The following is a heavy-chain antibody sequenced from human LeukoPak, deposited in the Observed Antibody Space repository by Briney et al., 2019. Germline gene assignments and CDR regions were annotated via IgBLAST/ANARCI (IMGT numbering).Heavy chain of an antibody. CDR3: ARLQDSTTWNSNEAFDF. CDR2: LHYTGST. J-gene: IGHJ3*01. V-gene: IGHV4-59*01. CDR1: GDSITSYY. D-gene: IGHD6-13*01. Sequence: PSETLSLTCAVSGDSITSYYWSWIRQPPGKGLEWIGYLHYTGSTDYNPSLKRRVTISQATFEKQVTLKLRSVTAADTAIYYCARLQDSTTWNSNEAFDFWGLGTMVTVSS.